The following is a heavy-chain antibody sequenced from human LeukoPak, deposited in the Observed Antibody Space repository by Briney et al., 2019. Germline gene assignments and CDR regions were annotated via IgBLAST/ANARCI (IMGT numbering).Heavy chain of an antibody. CDR2: IYHSGST. V-gene: IGHV4-38-2*02. CDR1: GYSISSGYY. D-gene: IGHD7-27*01. J-gene: IGHJ4*02. Sequence: PSETLSLTCTVSGYSISSGYYWGWIRQPPGKGLEWIGSIYHSGSTYYNPSLKSRVTISVDTSKNQFSLKLSSVTAADTAVYYCARDLGLTGDPSFECWGQGTLVTVSS. CDR3: ARDLGLTGDPSFEC.